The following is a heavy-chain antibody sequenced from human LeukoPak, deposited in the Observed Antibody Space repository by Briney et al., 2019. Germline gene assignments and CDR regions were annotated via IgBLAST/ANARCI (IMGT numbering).Heavy chain of an antibody. CDR2: ISPNSGGT. Sequence: ASVKVSCKASGYTFTGYYMPWVRQAPGQGLEWMGWISPNSGGTNYAQKFQGRVTMTRDTSISTVYMELSRLRSDDTAVYYCASAIPGNYDYYYYYYMDVWGKGTTVTVSS. V-gene: IGHV1-2*02. J-gene: IGHJ6*03. CDR3: ASAIPGNYDYYYYYYMDV. CDR1: GYTFTGYY. D-gene: IGHD3-22*01.